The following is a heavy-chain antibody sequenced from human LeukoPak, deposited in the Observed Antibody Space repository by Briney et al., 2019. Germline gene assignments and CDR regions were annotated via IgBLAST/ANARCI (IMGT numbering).Heavy chain of an antibody. V-gene: IGHV4-4*07. D-gene: IGHD2-2*01. Sequence: SETLSLTCAVYGGSFSGYYWSWIRQPAGKGLEWIGRIYTSGSTNYNPSLKSRVTISVDTSKNQFSLKLSSVTAADTAVYYCARDQWWYCSSTSCYEGWFDPWGQGTLVTVSS. CDR1: GGSFSGYY. J-gene: IGHJ5*02. CDR3: ARDQWWYCSSTSCYEGWFDP. CDR2: IYTSGST.